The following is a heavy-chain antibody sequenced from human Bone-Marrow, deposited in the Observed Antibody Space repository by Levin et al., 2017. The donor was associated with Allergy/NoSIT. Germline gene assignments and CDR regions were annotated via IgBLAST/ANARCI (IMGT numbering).Heavy chain of an antibody. D-gene: IGHD4-17*01. Sequence: SVKVSCKASGGTFSSYAISWVRQAPGQGLEWMGGIIPIFGTANYAQKFQGRVTITADESTSTAYMELSSLRSEDTAVYYCASLGNDYGDYGAYGFDYWAREPWSPSPQ. CDR3: ASLGNDYGDYGAYGFDY. CDR1: GGTFSSYA. J-gene: IGHJ4*02. V-gene: IGHV1-69*13. CDR2: IIPIFGTA.